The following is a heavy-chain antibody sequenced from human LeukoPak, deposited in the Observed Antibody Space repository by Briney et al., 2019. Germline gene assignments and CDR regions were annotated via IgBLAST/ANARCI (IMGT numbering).Heavy chain of an antibody. V-gene: IGHV4-4*07. Sequence: SETLSLTCTVSGGSISSYYWSWIRQPAGKGLEWIGRIYTSGSINYNPSLKSRVTMSVDTSKNQFSLKLSSVTAADTAVYYCARDTITPGDYYYYGMDVWGHGTTVTVSS. CDR3: ARDTITPGDYYYYGMDV. D-gene: IGHD3-10*01. CDR2: IYTSGSI. J-gene: IGHJ6*02. CDR1: GGSISSYY.